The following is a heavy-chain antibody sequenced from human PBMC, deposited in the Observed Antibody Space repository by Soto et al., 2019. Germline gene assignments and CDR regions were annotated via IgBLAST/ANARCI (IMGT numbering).Heavy chain of an antibody. CDR1: GYTFTSYG. V-gene: IGHV1-18*01. CDR3: ARDTNRVVVSIRCYAMDV. D-gene: IGHD2-15*01. Sequence: QVKLVQSGAEVKKPGASVKVSCKASGYTFTSYGISWVRQAPGQGLEWMGWISAYNGNTNYAQKLQGRVTMTTDTTTSTAYKELSSMRTDDTVVYYCARDTNRVVVSIRCYAMDVWGQGTTVTVSS. J-gene: IGHJ6*02. CDR2: ISAYNGNT.